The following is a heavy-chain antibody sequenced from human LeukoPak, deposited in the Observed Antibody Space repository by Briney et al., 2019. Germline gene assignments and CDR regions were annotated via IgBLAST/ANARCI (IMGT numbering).Heavy chain of an antibody. V-gene: IGHV4-59*12. CDR1: GGSISSYY. D-gene: IGHD3-16*01. CDR3: ARSAPSYARPYYFDY. J-gene: IGHJ4*02. Sequence: SETLSLTCTVSGGSISSYYWSWIRQPPGKGLEWIGYIYYSGSTNYNPSLKSRVTISVDTSKNQFSLKLSSVTAADTAVYYCARSAPSYARPYYFDYWGQGTLVTVSS. CDR2: IYYSGST.